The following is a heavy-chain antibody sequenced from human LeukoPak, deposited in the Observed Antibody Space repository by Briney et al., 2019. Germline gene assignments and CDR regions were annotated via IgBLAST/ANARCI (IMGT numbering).Heavy chain of an antibody. Sequence: SETLSLTCTVSGGSVNSGSYFWSWIRQPPGKGLEWIGYIQNSARTNYNPSLKSRVTISVDSSKDQFSLRLSSVTAADTAVYYCATDYSNFYGMDVWGQGTTVTVSS. CDR2: IQNSART. CDR1: GGSVNSGSYF. D-gene: IGHD4-11*01. V-gene: IGHV4-61*01. CDR3: ATDYSNFYGMDV. J-gene: IGHJ6*02.